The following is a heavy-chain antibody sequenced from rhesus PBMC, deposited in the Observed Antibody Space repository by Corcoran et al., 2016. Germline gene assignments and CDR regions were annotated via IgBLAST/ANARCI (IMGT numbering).Heavy chain of an antibody. Sequence: VRLVQSGAGWKKPGASGKVSGMAVDFPLGGYVTAWVGRAPGKGMGGVDPEDGEADYAQKFQDRVTITADISTDTAYMELSSLRSEDTAVYYCARDSNHYQYSKPLDYWGQGVLVTVSS. J-gene: IGHJ4*01. CDR1: DFPLGGYV. CDR2: VDPEDGEA. CDR3: ARDSNHYQYSKPLDY. D-gene: IGHD4-23*01. V-gene: IGHV1-111*02.